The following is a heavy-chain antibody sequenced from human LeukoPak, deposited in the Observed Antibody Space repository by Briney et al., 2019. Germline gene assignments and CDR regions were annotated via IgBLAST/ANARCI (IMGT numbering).Heavy chain of an antibody. CDR1: GGSFSGYY. D-gene: IGHD4-11*01. J-gene: IGHJ4*02. CDR2: INHNGST. V-gene: IGHV4-34*01. CDR3: AYSNYDPHFDF. Sequence: SETLSLTFAIYGGSFSGYYWSWIRQPPGKGLEWIGEINHNGSTNYTPSLKSRVTMSVDTSKSQFSLKVNSVTAADTATYYCAYSNYDPHFDFWGQGTLVTVSS.